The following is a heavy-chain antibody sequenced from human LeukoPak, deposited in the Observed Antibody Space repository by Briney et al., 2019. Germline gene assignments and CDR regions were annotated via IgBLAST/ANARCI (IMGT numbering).Heavy chain of an antibody. CDR3: AREDCSSTSCHGGFDY. CDR2: VNPKSGAT. V-gene: IGHV1-2*02. Sequence: ASVKVSCKASGYTFTDYYLHWLRQAPGQGLEWMGWVNPKSGATNYAQRFQGRVTMTWQTSISTGNMELSSLRSDDTAVYYCAREDCSSTSCHGGFDYWGQGTLVTVSS. D-gene: IGHD2-2*01. J-gene: IGHJ4*02. CDR1: GYTFTDYY.